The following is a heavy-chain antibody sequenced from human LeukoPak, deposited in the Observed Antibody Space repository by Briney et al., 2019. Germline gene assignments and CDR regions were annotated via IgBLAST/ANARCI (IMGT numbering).Heavy chain of an antibody. CDR1: GFNFGVYN. CDR3: ARESNFADSFDI. Sequence: GGSLRLSCAATGFNFGVYNMNWVRQAPGKGLEWVSSISSRSSYMDYTGSVRGRFTVSRDNAQDTLYLQMTGLRVADTAVYYCARESNFADSFDIWGQGTMVTVSS. V-gene: IGHV3-21*01. D-gene: IGHD2/OR15-2a*01. CDR2: ISSRSSYM. J-gene: IGHJ3*02.